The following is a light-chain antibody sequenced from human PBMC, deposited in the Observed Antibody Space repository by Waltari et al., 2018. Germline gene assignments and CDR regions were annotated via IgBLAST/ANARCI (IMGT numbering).Light chain of an antibody. J-gene: IGKJ4*01. CDR3: QQYYSTPLT. Sequence: DIVMTQSPDSLAVSLGESATINCKSSQSVFNSSNNKNYLAWYQQKPRQPPKLLIYWASTREAGVPDRFSGSGSGTDFTLTISSLQAADVAVYYCQQYYSTPLTFGGGTKVEIK. V-gene: IGKV4-1*01. CDR1: QSVFNSSNNKNY. CDR2: WAS.